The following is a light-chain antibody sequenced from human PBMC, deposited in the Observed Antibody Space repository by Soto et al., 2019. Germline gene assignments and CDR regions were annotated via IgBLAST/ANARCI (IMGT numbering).Light chain of an antibody. CDR1: SSDVGSYNL. CDR3: CSYAGSSTFV. CDR2: EGS. J-gene: IGLJ1*01. V-gene: IGLV2-23*01. Sequence: QSALTQPAPVSGSPGQSITISCTGTSSDVGSYNLVSWYQQHPGKAPKVMIYEGSKRPSGVSNRFSGSKSGNTASLTISGLQAEDEADYYCCSYAGSSTFVFGTGTKVTVL.